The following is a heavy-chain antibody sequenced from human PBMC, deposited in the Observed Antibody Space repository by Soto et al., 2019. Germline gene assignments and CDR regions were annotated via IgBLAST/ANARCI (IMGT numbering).Heavy chain of an antibody. CDR2: IIPIFGSR. CDR1: RDTFSKYA. CDR3: ARGETYVGV. J-gene: IGHJ6*02. Sequence: QVQLVQSGAEVQKPGSSVKVSCKASRDTFSKYAFNWVRQAPGQGLEWMGWIIPIFGSRNYAEKFQGRVTITADESTSTAYMELRSLRFEDTAVYYCARGETYVGVWGQGTTVTVSS. V-gene: IGHV1-69*01. D-gene: IGHD3-10*02.